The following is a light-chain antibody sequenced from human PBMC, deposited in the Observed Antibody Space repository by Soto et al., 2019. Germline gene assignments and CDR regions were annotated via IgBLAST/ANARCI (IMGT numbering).Light chain of an antibody. CDR3: AAWDDSLNGYV. J-gene: IGLJ1*01. V-gene: IGLV1-44*01. CDR2: SNN. Sequence: QSVLTQPPSASRTPGQRVTISCSGSSSNIGSNSVSWYQQLPGTAPKLLIYSNNQRPSGVPDRFSGSKSGTSASLAISGLQSGDEADYYCAAWDDSLNGYVFGTGTKVTVL. CDR1: SSNIGSNS.